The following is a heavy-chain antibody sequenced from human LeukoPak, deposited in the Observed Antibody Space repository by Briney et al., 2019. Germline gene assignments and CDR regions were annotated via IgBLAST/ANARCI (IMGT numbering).Heavy chain of an antibody. D-gene: IGHD3-10*01. CDR2: IYYSGST. CDR1: GGSISSGGYY. CDR3: ARANSNYYGSGSLRYYFDY. V-gene: IGHV4-31*03. J-gene: IGHJ4*02. Sequence: SQTLSLTSTVSGGSISSGGYYWSWIRQHPGKGLEWIGYIYYSGSTYYNPSLKSRVTISVDTSKNQFSLKLSSVTAADTAVYYCARANSNYYGSGSLRYYFDYWGQGTLVTVSS.